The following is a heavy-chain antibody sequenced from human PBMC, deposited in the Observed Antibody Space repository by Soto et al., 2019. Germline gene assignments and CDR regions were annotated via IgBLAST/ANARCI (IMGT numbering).Heavy chain of an antibody. CDR3: ARGWEVGATYDYYFYGMDV. Sequence: SETLSLTCAVYGGSFSGYYWSWIRQPPGKGLEWIGEINHSGSTNYNPSLKSRVTISVDTSKIQFSLKLSAVTAADRAVDYCARGWEVGATYDYYFYGMDVWGRGTTVTVSS. J-gene: IGHJ6*02. CDR2: INHSGST. V-gene: IGHV4-34*01. D-gene: IGHD1-26*01. CDR1: GGSFSGYY.